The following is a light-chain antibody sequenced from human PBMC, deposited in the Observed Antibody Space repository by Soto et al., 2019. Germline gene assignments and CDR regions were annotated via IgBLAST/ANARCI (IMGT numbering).Light chain of an antibody. CDR1: QSISSW. V-gene: IGKV1-5*03. J-gene: IGKJ1*01. CDR2: KAS. Sequence: DIQMTQSPSTLSASVGDRVTITCRASQSISSWLAWYQQKPGKAPKLLIYKASSLESGVPSRFSGSGSGTEFTLTSSSLQPDDFATYYCQQHNSYPWTFGQGTKVEIK. CDR3: QQHNSYPWT.